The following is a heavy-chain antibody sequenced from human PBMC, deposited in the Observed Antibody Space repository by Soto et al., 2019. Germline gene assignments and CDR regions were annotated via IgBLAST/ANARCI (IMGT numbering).Heavy chain of an antibody. V-gene: IGHV3-23*01. D-gene: IGHD1-26*01. J-gene: IGHJ4*02. CDR3: ARRGSGSYYDY. CDR2: ISGSGDST. Sequence: EVQPLESGGGLVQPGGSLRLSCAASGFTFSSYAMRWVRQAPVKGLEWVSAISGSGDSTYYADSVKGRFTISRDNSKNTLYLQMNSLRAEDTAVYYCARRGSGSYYDYWGQGTLVTVSS. CDR1: GFTFSSYA.